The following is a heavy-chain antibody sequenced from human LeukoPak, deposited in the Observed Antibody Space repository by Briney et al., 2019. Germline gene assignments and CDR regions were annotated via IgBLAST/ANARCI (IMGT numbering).Heavy chain of an antibody. CDR1: GFTFSSYG. J-gene: IGHJ6*02. D-gene: IGHD4-17*01. CDR3: AKDLETTVTTYYYYYYGMDV. V-gene: IGHV3-30*18. Sequence: GGSLRLSCAASGFTFSSYGMHWVRQAPGKGLEWVAVISYDGSNKYYADSVKGRFTISRDNSKNTLYLQMNSLRAEDTAVYYCAKDLETTVTTYYYYYYGMDVWGQGTTVTVSS. CDR2: ISYDGSNK.